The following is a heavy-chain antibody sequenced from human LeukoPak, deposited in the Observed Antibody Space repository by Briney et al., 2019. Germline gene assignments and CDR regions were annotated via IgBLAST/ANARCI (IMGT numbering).Heavy chain of an antibody. CDR2: IYPGDSDT. CDR1: GNSFTSHW. Sequence: GESLKISCKGSGNSFTSHWIAWVRQMPGKGLEWMGIIYPGDSDTRYSPSFQGQVTISADKSISTAYLQWNSLKASDTAMYYCARHAVRDGYNRHNDYWGQGTLVTVSS. CDR3: ARHAVRDGYNRHNDY. D-gene: IGHD5-24*01. V-gene: IGHV5-51*01. J-gene: IGHJ4*02.